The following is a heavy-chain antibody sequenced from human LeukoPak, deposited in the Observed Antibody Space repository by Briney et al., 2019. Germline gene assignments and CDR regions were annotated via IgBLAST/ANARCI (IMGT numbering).Heavy chain of an antibody. D-gene: IGHD6-19*01. CDR2: IIPILGIA. CDR1: GGTFSSYA. J-gene: IGHJ5*02. CDR3: ARGIAVAGRFDP. V-gene: IGHV1-69*04. Sequence: ASVKVSCKASGGTFSSYAISWVRQAPGQGLEWMGRIIPILGIANDAQKFQGRVTITADKSTSTAYMELSSLRSEDTAVYYCARGIAVAGRFDPWGQGTLVTVSS.